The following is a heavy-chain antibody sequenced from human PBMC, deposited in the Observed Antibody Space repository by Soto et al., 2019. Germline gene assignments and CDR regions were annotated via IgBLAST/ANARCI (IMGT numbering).Heavy chain of an antibody. CDR2: INPGNGDT. Sequence: QVQVVQSGAEVKKPGASVKVSCKTSGYTFNKYPIHWVRQAPGQGLEWMGWINPGNGDTGYSQKFQDRVTITRDTSASTAYMDLRSLRSEDTAVYYCARKDYYDSGMYYFDYWGQGTLVTVSS. CDR3: ARKDYYDSGMYYFDY. D-gene: IGHD3-22*01. J-gene: IGHJ4*02. V-gene: IGHV1-3*01. CDR1: GYTFNKYP.